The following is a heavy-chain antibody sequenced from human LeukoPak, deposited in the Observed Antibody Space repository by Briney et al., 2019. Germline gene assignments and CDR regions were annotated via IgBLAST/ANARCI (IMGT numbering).Heavy chain of an antibody. CDR3: AKLRREQNREDY. Sequence: PGRSLRLSCAASGFTFSSYGMHWVRQAPGKGLEWVAVISYDGSNKYYADSVKGRFTISRDNSKNTLYLQMNSLRAEDTAVYYCAKLRREQNREDYWGQGTLVTVSS. CDR2: ISYDGSNK. V-gene: IGHV3-30*18. D-gene: IGHD1-26*01. CDR1: GFTFSSYG. J-gene: IGHJ4*02.